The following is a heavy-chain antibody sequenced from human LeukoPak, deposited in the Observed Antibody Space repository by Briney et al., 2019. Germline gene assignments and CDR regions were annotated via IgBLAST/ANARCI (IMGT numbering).Heavy chain of an antibody. CDR2: VESNGRNT. J-gene: IGHJ4*02. V-gene: IGHV3-74*01. CDR3: ARDGSAYNFDY. CDR1: GFTFSTSW. D-gene: IGHD5-24*01. Sequence: GGSLRLSCAASGFTFSTSWMHWVRQAPGKGLVWVSRVESNGRNTIYADSAKGRFTISRDNRKNTLYLQMNSLRAEDTAVYYCARDGSAYNFDYWSQGTLVTVSS.